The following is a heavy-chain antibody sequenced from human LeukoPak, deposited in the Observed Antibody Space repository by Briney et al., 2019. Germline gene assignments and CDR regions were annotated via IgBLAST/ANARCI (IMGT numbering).Heavy chain of an antibody. V-gene: IGHV3-23*01. CDR2: ISGSGGST. D-gene: IGHD5-18*01. J-gene: IGHJ4*02. Sequence: TSETLSLTCAVYGGSFSGYYWSWIRQPPGKGLEWVSAISGSGGSTYYADSVKGRFTISRDNSKNTLYLQMNSLRAEDTAVYYCAKTWSRYSYGKAPDYWGQGTLVTVSS. CDR1: GGSFSGYY. CDR3: AKTWSRYSYGKAPDY.